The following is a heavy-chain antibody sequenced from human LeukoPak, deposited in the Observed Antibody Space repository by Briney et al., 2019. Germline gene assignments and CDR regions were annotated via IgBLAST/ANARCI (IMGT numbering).Heavy chain of an antibody. CDR3: ATGGSILAN. D-gene: IGHD2-21*01. Sequence: GGSLRLSCAASGFNFSNAWMSWVRQAPGKGLESVGHIRSKSEGGTPDYAAPGKGRFTISRDDSKKTLFLQMSSLNTEDTAVYYCATGGSILANWGQGTLVTVSS. CDR2: IRSKSEGGTP. CDR1: GFNFSNAW. V-gene: IGHV3-15*01. J-gene: IGHJ4*02.